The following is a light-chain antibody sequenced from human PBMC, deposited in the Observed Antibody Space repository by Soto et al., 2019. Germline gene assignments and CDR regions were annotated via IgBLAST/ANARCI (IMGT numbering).Light chain of an antibody. CDR3: SSFTSGTTFEV. V-gene: IGLV2-14*03. J-gene: IGLJ2*01. CDR2: GVS. CDR1: SSDVGGYNY. Sequence: QSALTQPASVSGSPGQSIAISCTETSSDVGGYNYVSWYQQYPGKAPKVIIYGVSNRPSGVSTRFSGSKSGKTASLTISGLQAEDDADYYCSSFTSGTTFEVFGGGTQLTVL.